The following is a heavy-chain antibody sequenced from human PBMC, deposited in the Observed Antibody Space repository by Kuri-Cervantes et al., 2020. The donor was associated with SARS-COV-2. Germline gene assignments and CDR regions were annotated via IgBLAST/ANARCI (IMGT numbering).Heavy chain of an antibody. CDR2: ISKDGTYQ. D-gene: IGHD4-17*01. J-gene: IGHJ4*02. CDR1: GFRFNAFG. CDR3: ARDLEHYGVFDN. V-gene: IGHV3-30*03. Sequence: EGSLRLSCEGSGFRFNAFGLHWVRQAPGKGLEWVAVISKDGTYQHYAPSVKDRFTISRDNSKNTLYLQMNSLRPEDTAVYFCARDLEHYGVFDNWGQGTLVTVSS.